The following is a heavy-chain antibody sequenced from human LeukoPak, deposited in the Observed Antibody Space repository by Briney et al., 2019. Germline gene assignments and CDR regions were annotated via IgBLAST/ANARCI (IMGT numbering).Heavy chain of an antibody. D-gene: IGHD3-10*01. J-gene: IGHJ3*01. Sequence: SETLSLTCTVSGGSISSSNYYWGWIRQPPGKGLEWIGSICYSGSTYYNPSLKSRVTISVDTSKNQFSLKMRSVTAADTAVYYCARLSVVRGVIMSNAFDVWGQGTMVTVSS. CDR1: GGSISSSNYY. V-gene: IGHV4-39*01. CDR2: ICYSGST. CDR3: ARLSVVRGVIMSNAFDV.